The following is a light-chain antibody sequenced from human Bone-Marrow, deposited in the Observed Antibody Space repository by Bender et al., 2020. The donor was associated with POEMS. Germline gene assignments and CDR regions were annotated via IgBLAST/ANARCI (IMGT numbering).Light chain of an antibody. CDR3: QSYDATRQV. V-gene: IGLV6-57*01. CDR1: SVTIVRNY. J-gene: IGLJ3*02. CDR2: EDN. Sequence: NFILTQPHSVSESPGKTVTISCTRSSVTIVRNYVQWFQQRPGSSPTTVIYEDNKRPSGVPDRFSGSIDSSSNSASLTISGLKTEDAADYFCQSYDATRQVFSAGTKLTV.